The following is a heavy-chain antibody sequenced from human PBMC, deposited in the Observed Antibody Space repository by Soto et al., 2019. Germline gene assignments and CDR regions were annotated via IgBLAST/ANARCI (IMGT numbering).Heavy chain of an antibody. CDR3: ARSRYCSSTSCYSYYYGMDV. Sequence: QVQLVQSGAEVEKPGSSVKVSCKASGGTFSSYTISWVRQAPGQGLEWMGRIIPILGIANYAQKFQGRVMITADKSTSTAYMELSSLRSEDTAVYYCARSRYCSSTSCYSYYYGMDVWGQGTTVTVSS. V-gene: IGHV1-69*02. J-gene: IGHJ6*02. CDR2: IIPILGIA. D-gene: IGHD2-2*02. CDR1: GGTFSSYT.